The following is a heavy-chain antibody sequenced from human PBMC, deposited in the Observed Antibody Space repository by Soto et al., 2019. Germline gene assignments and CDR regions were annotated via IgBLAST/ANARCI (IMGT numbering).Heavy chain of an antibody. Sequence: EVQLVESGGGLVKPGGSLRLSCAASGFTFSNAWMNWVRQAPGKGLEWVGRIKSKTDGGTRDYAAPVKGSFTISRDYSKNTLYLQMNSLKTEHTAVYYCTTDRGYDFWTPYGMGVWGQGTTVTVSS. D-gene: IGHD3-3*01. CDR3: TTDRGYDFWTPYGMGV. V-gene: IGHV3-15*07. CDR2: IKSKTDGGTR. J-gene: IGHJ6*02. CDR1: GFTFSNAW.